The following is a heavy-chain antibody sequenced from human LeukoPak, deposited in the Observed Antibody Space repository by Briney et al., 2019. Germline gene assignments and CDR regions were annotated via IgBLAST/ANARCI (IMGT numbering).Heavy chain of an antibody. CDR2: ISSGSGYI. Sequence: GGSLRLSCAASGFTFSSYHMNWVRQAPGKGLEWVSSISSGSGYIHYADSVKGRFTISRHNSKNTLYLQMNSLRAEDTAVYYCASTSFDWFAFDIWGQGTMVTVSS. CDR1: GFTFSSYH. J-gene: IGHJ3*02. V-gene: IGHV3-21*04. D-gene: IGHD3-9*01. CDR3: ASTSFDWFAFDI.